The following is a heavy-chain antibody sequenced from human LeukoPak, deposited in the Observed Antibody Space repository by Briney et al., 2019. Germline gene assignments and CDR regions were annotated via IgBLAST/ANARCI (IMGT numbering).Heavy chain of an antibody. CDR1: GYTFTSYG. CDR2: ISAYNGNT. CDR3: ARDRYYYDSSGYSPLNDY. V-gene: IGHV1-18*01. J-gene: IGHJ4*02. D-gene: IGHD3-22*01. Sequence: PLASVKVSCKASGYTFTSYGISWVRQAPGQGLEWVGWISAYNGNTNYAQKLQGRVTMTTDTSTSTAYMELRSLRSDDTAVYYCARDRYYYDSSGYSPLNDYWGQGTLVTVSS.